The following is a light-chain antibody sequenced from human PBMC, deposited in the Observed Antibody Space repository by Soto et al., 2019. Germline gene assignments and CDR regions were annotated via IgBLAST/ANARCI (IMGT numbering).Light chain of an antibody. J-gene: IGLJ2*01. Sequence: QSALTQPASVSGSPGQSITISCTGTSSDVGGYNYVSWYQQHPGKAPKLMIYDVSNRPSGVSNRFSGSKSGNTASLTISGLQAEAEADYYCSSYTCSSTLFGGGTKLTVL. CDR2: DVS. CDR3: SSYTCSSTL. V-gene: IGLV2-14*01. CDR1: SSDVGGYNY.